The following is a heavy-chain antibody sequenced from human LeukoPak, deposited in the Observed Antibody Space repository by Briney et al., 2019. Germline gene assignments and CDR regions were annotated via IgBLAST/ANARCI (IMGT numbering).Heavy chain of an antibody. V-gene: IGHV4-39*01. J-gene: IGHJ5*02. D-gene: IGHD3-10*01. CDR1: GDSVRTSNSY. CDR2: MYYSGNT. CDR3: ARLLYYYGSGRGFDP. Sequence: SETLSLTCTVSGDSVRTSNSYWGWIRQPPGKGLEWIGSMYYSGNTYYNPSLKSRVAISVDTSKNQLSLRLSSVTAADTAVYYCARLLYYYGSGRGFDPWGQGTLVTVSS.